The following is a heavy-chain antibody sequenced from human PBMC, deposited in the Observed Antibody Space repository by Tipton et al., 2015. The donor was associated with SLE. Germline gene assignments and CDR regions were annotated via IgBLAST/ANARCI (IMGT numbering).Heavy chain of an antibody. D-gene: IGHD6-19*01. J-gene: IGHJ4*02. CDR3: TKDSGRYSSGWYYLDY. Sequence: RSLRLSCAASGFTFDDYAMHWVRQGPGKGLEWVSGISWNSGSIGYADSAKGRFTISRDNAKNSLYLQMNSLRAEDTALYYCTKDSGRYSSGWYYLDYWGQGTLVIVSS. V-gene: IGHV3-9*01. CDR2: ISWNSGSI. CDR1: GFTFDDYA.